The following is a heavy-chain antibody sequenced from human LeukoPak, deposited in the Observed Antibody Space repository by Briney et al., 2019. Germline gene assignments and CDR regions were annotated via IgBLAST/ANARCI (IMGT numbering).Heavy chain of an antibody. V-gene: IGHV1-58*02. J-gene: IGHJ4*02. CDR3: AAVRYYDILTGYYFGASDDY. CDR1: GFTFTSSA. CDR2: IVVGSGNT. Sequence: SVKVSCKASGFTFTSSAMQWVRQARGQRLEWIGWIVVGSGNTNYAQKFQERVTITRDMSTSTAYMELSSLRSEDTAVYYYAAVRYYDILTGYYFGASDDYWGQGTLVTVSS. D-gene: IGHD3-9*01.